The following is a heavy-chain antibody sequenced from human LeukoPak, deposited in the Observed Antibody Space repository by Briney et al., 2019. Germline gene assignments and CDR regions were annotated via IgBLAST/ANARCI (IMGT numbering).Heavy chain of an antibody. D-gene: IGHD3-10*01. V-gene: IGHV3-74*01. CDR3: ARANYYGSGRAAFDI. CDR2: INSDGSST. CDR1: GFTFGSYW. J-gene: IGHJ3*02. Sequence: GGSLRLSCAASGFTFGSYWMHWVRQAPGKGLVWVSRINSDGSSTSYADSVKGRFTTSRDNAKNTLYLQMNSLRAEDTAVYYCARANYYGSGRAAFDIWGQGTMVTVSS.